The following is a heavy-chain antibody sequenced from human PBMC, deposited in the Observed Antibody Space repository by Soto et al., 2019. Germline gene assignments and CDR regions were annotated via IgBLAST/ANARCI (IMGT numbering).Heavy chain of an antibody. J-gene: IGHJ3*02. CDR1: GGSISSGGYD. CDR3: AREGAGPKGSSSWPDDAFDI. V-gene: IGHV4-31*03. Sequence: QVQLQESGPGLVKPSQTLSLTCTVSGGSISSGGYDWSWIRQHRGKGLEWIGYISYSGSTYYNSSLKSRVTISVDTSKNQFSLKLTSVTAADTAVYYCAREGAGPKGSSSWPDDAFDIWGQGTMVTVSS. CDR2: ISYSGST. D-gene: IGHD6-13*01.